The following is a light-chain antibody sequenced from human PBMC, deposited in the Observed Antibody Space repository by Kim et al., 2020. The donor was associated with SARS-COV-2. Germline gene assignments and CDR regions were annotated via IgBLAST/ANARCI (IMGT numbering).Light chain of an antibody. V-gene: IGLV2-14*01. CDR2: EVS. Sequence: SALTQPASVSGSPGQSVTISCTATSSDIGNNNYVSWYQHHPGKAPILMIYEVSNRPSGTSNRFSGSKSGNTASLTISGLQPDDEADYYCSSYAVTSVVFGTGTKVTVL. CDR3: SSYAVTSVV. CDR1: SSDIGNNNY. J-gene: IGLJ1*01.